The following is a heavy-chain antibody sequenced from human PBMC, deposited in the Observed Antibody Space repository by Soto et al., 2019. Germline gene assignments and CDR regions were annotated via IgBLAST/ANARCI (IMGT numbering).Heavy chain of an antibody. CDR2: MYYSGST. V-gene: IGHV4-39*07. CDR1: SSSNYF. D-gene: IGHD3-9*01. CDR3: ARASTVYDILTYFDY. Sequence: SSSNYFWGWIRQPPGKGLEWIGSMYYSGSTYYNPSLKSRVTISVDRSKNQFSLKLSSVTAADTAVYYCARASTVYDILTYFDYWGQGTLVTVSS. J-gene: IGHJ4*02.